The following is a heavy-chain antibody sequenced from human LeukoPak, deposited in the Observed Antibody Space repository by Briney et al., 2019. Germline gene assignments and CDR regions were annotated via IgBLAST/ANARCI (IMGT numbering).Heavy chain of an antibody. CDR2: IYYSGST. CDR1: GGSISSYY. D-gene: IGHD3-22*01. Sequence: PSETLSLTCTVSGGSISSYYWSWIRQPPGKGLEWIGYIYYSGSTNYNPSLKSRVTISVDTSKNQFSLKLSSVTAADTAVYYCARALASDYYDSSGYGYWGQGTLVTVSS. CDR3: ARALASDYYDSSGYGY. V-gene: IGHV4-59*01. J-gene: IGHJ4*02.